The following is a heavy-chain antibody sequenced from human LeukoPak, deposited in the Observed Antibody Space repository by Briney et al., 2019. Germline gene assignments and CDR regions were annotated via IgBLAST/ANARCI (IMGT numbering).Heavy chain of an antibody. V-gene: IGHV3-30*03. CDR1: GFTFSRLC. J-gene: IGHJ4*02. CDR2: ISNDGSRK. D-gene: IGHD3-3*01. CDR3: ARDRAWNYFDY. Sequence: GGSLRLSCAPSGFTFSRLCMRWVRQAPGKVLEWVAIISNDGSRKYYAHSVEGRFTISRDNSKNTLYLQMDSLRAEDTAVYYCARDRAWNYFDYWGQGTLVTVSS.